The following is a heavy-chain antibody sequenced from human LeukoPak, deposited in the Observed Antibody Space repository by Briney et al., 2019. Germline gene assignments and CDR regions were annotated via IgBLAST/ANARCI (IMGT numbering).Heavy chain of an antibody. D-gene: IGHD3-22*01. J-gene: IGHJ3*02. CDR1: GFTFSRYW. Sequence: GGSLRLSCAASGFTFSRYWMSWVRQAPGKGLECVANIKEDGGEKYYVDSVKGRFTISRDNAKNSLYLQMNSLRAEDTAIYYCAKEYYYDSSGSYCAGDAFDIWGQGTMVTVSS. CDR2: IKEDGGEK. CDR3: AKEYYYDSSGSYCAGDAFDI. V-gene: IGHV3-7*03.